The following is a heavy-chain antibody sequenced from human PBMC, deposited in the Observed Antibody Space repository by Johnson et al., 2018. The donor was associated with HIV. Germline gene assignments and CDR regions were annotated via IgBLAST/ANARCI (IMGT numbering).Heavy chain of an antibody. CDR1: GFTFNDHG. Sequence: VQLVESGGGVVQPGRSLRLSCAVSGFTFNDHGMSWVRQAPGKGLEWVSGINWNGGSTGYADSVKGRFTISRDNAKHSLYLQMNSLRGEDTALYYCAREGGGYKEDAFDIWGQGTVVTVSS. J-gene: IGHJ3*02. V-gene: IGHV3-20*04. D-gene: IGHD2-2*02. CDR3: AREGGGYKEDAFDI. CDR2: INWNGGST.